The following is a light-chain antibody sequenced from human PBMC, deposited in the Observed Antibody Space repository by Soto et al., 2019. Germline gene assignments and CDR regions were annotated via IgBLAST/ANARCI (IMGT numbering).Light chain of an antibody. V-gene: IGLV2-14*01. CDR3: SSKINNNAHLFV. Sequence: SALPQAASMSCYQGKSRAIPCPTTCSGIGPYNFVSWYQQHPGKVPKLISYEVSSRPSGVSDRFSGSKSGNTASLTISGLQAEDEAEYYCSSKINNNAHLFVFGTGNKVTV. CDR2: EVS. J-gene: IGLJ1*01. CDR1: CSGIGPYNF.